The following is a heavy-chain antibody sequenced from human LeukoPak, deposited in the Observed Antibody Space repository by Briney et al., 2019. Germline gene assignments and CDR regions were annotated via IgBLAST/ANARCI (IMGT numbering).Heavy chain of an antibody. D-gene: IGHD4-11*01. CDR1: GGSISSYY. Sequence: SETLSLTCTVSGGSISSYYWSWIRQPPGKGLEWIGYIYYSGSTNYNPSLKSRVTISVDTSKNQFSLKPSSVTAADTAVYYCAKGPYTNFFDSWGHGILVIVSS. CDR3: AKGPYTNFFDS. CDR2: IYYSGST. J-gene: IGHJ4*01. V-gene: IGHV4-59*01.